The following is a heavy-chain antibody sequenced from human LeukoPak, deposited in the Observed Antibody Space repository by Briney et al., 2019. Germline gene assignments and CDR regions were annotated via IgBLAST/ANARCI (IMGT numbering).Heavy chain of an antibody. J-gene: IGHJ4*02. Sequence: SVKVSCKASGGTFSSYTISWVRQAPGQGLEWMGRIIPILGIANYAQKFQGRVTITADKSTSTAYMELSSLRSEDTAVYYCASGQAVAGNQNFDYWGQGTLVTVSS. CDR3: ASGQAVAGNQNFDY. CDR2: IIPILGIA. D-gene: IGHD6-19*01. CDR1: GGTFSSYT. V-gene: IGHV1-69*02.